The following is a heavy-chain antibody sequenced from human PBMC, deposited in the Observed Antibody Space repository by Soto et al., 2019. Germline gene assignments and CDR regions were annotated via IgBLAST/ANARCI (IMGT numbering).Heavy chain of an antibody. CDR1: GFTFSDYY. CDR3: ARGDLPLWFGE. CDR2: ISSSSSYT. J-gene: IGHJ4*03. Sequence: QVQLVASGGGLVKPGGSLRLSCAASGFTFSDYYMSWIRQAPGKGQEWVSYISSSSSYTNYAYSVKGRFTISRDNAKKSLYLQMNSLRAEDTTVYYCARGDLPLWFGEGGQGTMVTVSS. V-gene: IGHV3-11*05. D-gene: IGHD3-10*01.